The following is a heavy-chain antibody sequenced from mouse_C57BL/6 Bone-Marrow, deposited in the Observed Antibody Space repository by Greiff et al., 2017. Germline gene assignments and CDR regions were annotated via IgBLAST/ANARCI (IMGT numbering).Heavy chain of an antibody. CDR1: GYTFTSYW. CDR2: IHPNSGST. CDR3: ARCLYDLDF. V-gene: IGHV1-64*01. J-gene: IGHJ4*01. Sequence: QVQLQQPGAELVKPGASVTLSCKASGYTFTSYWMHWVKQRPGQGLEWIGMIHPNSGSTNYNEKFKSKAKLTIDKSSSTAYMQLSSLTSEDSAVYYCARCLYDLDFWGQGTSVTVSS.